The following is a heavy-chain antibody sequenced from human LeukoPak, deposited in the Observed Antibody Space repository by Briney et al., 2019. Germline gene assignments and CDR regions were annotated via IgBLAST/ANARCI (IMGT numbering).Heavy chain of an antibody. D-gene: IGHD5-18*01. J-gene: IGHJ4*02. CDR1: GFTFSSYW. CDR3: ARELGYSYGYGGYFDY. CDR2: IKQDGSEK. V-gene: IGHV3-7*01. Sequence: GGSLRLSCAASGFTFSSYWMSWVRQAPGKGLEWVANIKQDGSEKYYVDSVKGRFTISRDNAENSLYLQMNSLRAEDTAVYYCARELGYSYGYGGYFDYWGQGTLVTVSS.